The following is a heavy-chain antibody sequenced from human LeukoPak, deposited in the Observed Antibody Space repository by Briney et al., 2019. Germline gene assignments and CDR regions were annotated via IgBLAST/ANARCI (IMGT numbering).Heavy chain of an antibody. V-gene: IGHV3-53*05. CDR3: AKGGPDSSGYYFYFDY. CDR2: IYSGGFT. Sequence: GGSLRLSCAASGFTVSSNYMSWVRQAPGKGLEWVSLIYSGGFTYYADSVKGRFTISRDNSKNTLYLQMNSLRAEDTALYYCAKGGPDSSGYYFYFDYWGQGTLVTVSS. CDR1: GFTVSSNY. D-gene: IGHD3-22*01. J-gene: IGHJ4*02.